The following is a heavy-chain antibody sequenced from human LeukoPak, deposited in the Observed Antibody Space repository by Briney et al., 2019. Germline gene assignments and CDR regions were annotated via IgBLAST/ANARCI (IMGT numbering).Heavy chain of an antibody. CDR2: IGSSGTKT. Sequence: GGSLRLSCAASGFTFSSYTMSWVRQAPGKGLAWVSGIGSSGTKTTYADSVKGRFTISRDNPRNTLYLQMNSLRAEDTAVYYCAKDETGFLNYFHYWGQGALVTVSS. D-gene: IGHD3-3*01. CDR3: AKDETGFLNYFHY. J-gene: IGHJ4*02. V-gene: IGHV3-23*01. CDR1: GFTFSSYT.